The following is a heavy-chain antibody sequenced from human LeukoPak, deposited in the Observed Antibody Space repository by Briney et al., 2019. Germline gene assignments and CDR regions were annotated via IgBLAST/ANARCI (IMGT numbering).Heavy chain of an antibody. V-gene: IGHV3-21*01. D-gene: IGHD4-17*01. CDR3: ARVRRDYGDYFDY. J-gene: IGHJ4*02. Sequence: PGGSLRLSCAASGFTLSSLGMNWVRQAPGKGLEWVSSISSSSSYIYYADSVKGRFTISRDNAKNSLYLQMNSLRAEDTAVYYCARVRRDYGDYFDYWGQGTLVTVSS. CDR2: ISSSSSYI. CDR1: GFTLSSLG.